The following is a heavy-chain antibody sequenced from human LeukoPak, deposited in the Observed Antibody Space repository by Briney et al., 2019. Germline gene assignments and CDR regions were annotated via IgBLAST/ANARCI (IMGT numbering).Heavy chain of an antibody. CDR1: GGSISSDNYY. CDR3: ARGCPGNYFDY. CDR2: IYTSGST. V-gene: IGHV4-61*02. D-gene: IGHD4/OR15-4a*01. Sequence: NASETLSLTCTVSGGSISSDNYYWTWIRQPAGKGLEWIGRIYTSGSTNYNPSLKSRVTISIDTSQNQFSLKLSSVTAADTALYYCARGCPGNYFDYWGQGTLVTVSS. J-gene: IGHJ4*02.